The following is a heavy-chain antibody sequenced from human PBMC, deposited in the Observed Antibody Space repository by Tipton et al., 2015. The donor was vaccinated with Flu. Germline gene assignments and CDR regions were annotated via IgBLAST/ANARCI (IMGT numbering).Heavy chain of an antibody. J-gene: IGHJ6*03. V-gene: IGHV1-69*01. D-gene: IGHD3-10*01. CDR1: GGTFSSFA. CDR3: ARDRAPGLERLDYFYMDV. CDR2: IIVIFGTK. Sequence: QSGPEVKKPGSSVKVSCKASGGTFSSFAISWVRQAPGQGLEWMGGIIVIFGTKEYAQKFHGRVTFTADESTSTAYMELSSVGSEDTAVYYCARDRAPGLERLDYFYMDVWGKGTTVTVSS.